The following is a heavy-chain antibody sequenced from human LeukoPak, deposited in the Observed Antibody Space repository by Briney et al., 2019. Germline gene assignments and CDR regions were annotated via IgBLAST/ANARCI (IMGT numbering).Heavy chain of an antibody. J-gene: IGHJ3*02. D-gene: IGHD1-14*01. CDR2: ISYTSSYI. CDR3: ARDSQTRSAFEI. CDR1: GFTFSDYT. Sequence: PGGSLRLSCAASGFTFSDYTMNWVRQAPGKGLGWVSSISYTSSYIYYADSVKGRFTISRDNAKNSLSLQMNSLRVEDTAVYYCARDSQTRSAFEIWGQGTMVSVSS. V-gene: IGHV3-21*01.